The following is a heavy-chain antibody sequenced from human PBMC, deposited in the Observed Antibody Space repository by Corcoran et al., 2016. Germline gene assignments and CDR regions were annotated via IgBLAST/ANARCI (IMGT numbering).Heavy chain of an antibody. CDR3: ARVYYDSSGYLPDY. D-gene: IGHD3-22*01. CDR1: GFSLSNARMG. Sequence: QVTLKESGPVLVKPTETLTLTCTVSGFSLSNARMGVSWIRQPPGKALEWLAHIFSNDEKSYSTSLKSRLTISKDTSKSQVVLTMTTMDPVDTATYYCARVYYDSSGYLPDYWGQGTLVTVSS. V-gene: IGHV2-26*01. CDR2: IFSNDEK. J-gene: IGHJ4*02.